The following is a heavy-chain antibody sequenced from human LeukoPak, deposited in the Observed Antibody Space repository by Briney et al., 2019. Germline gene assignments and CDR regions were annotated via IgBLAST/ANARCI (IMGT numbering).Heavy chain of an antibody. CDR3: GKGGSGSYGLDY. D-gene: IGHD3-10*01. Sequence: GGSLRLSCAASGFTFSSYEMNWVRQAPGKGLEWVSYISSSGSTIYYADSVKGRFTISRDNAKNSLYLQMNSLRAEDTAVYCCGKGGSGSYGLDYWGQGTLVTVSS. CDR2: ISSSGSTI. J-gene: IGHJ4*02. V-gene: IGHV3-48*03. CDR1: GFTFSSYE.